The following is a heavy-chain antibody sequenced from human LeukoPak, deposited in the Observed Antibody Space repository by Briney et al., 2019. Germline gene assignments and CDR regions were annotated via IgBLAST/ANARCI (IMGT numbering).Heavy chain of an antibody. J-gene: IGHJ4*02. D-gene: IGHD3-22*01. Sequence: GGSLRLSCAASGFTVSSNYMSWVRQAPGNGLEWVGRITSKADGGTRDYAAPVKGRFTISRDDSKNTLYLQMNSLKTEDTAVYYCTTPERYYYDTSDFYGSPYWGQGTLVTVSS. CDR2: ITSKADGGTR. V-gene: IGHV3-15*01. CDR1: GFTVSSNY. CDR3: TTPERYYYDTSDFYGSPY.